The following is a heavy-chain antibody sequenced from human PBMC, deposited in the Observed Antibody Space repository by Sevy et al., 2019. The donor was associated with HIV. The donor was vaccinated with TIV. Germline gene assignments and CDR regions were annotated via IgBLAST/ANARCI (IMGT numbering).Heavy chain of an antibody. Sequence: GGSLRLSCAASGFIFSGYVMSWVRQAPGKGLEWVSGISASGGSTYYADSVKGRFTVPRDNSKNTRYLEMNSLRAEDTAVYYCAKDASSSWTGGTFQHWGQGTLVTVSS. D-gene: IGHD6-13*01. CDR1: GFIFSGYV. J-gene: IGHJ1*01. V-gene: IGHV3-23*01. CDR2: ISASGGST. CDR3: AKDASSSWTGGTFQH.